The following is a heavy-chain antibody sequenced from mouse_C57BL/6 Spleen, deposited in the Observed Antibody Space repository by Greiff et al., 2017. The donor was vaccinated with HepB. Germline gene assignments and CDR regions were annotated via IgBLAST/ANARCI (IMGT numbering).Heavy chain of an antibody. D-gene: IGHD4-1*01. Sequence: EVNVVESGGGLVKPGGSLKLSCAASGFPFSDYGMHWVRQAPEKGLEWVAYISSGSSTIYYADTVKGRFTISRYNAKNTLFLQMTSLRSEDTAMYYCARPNWDLYYFDYWGQGTTLTVSS. V-gene: IGHV5-17*01. J-gene: IGHJ2*01. CDR3: ARPNWDLYYFDY. CDR1: GFPFSDYG. CDR2: ISSGSSTI.